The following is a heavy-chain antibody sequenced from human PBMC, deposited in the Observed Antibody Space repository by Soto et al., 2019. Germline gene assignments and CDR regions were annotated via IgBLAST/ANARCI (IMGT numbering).Heavy chain of an antibody. Sequence: AGGSLRLSCAASGFTFSTYAMSWVRQAPGKGLERVSVMSGSGSSSYHADSVKGRFTISRDNSKNTLYLQLKSLRAEDTAVYYCAKMGFRGSTGSYHYTMDVWGQGTTVTVSS. CDR1: GFTFSTYA. D-gene: IGHD1-26*01. J-gene: IGHJ6*02. V-gene: IGHV3-23*01. CDR3: AKMGFRGSTGSYHYTMDV. CDR2: MSGSGSSS.